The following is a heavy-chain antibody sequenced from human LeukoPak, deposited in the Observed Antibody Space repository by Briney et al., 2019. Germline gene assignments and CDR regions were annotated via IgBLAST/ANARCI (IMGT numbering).Heavy chain of an antibody. V-gene: IGHV1-18*01. CDR1: VYTFSSYD. Sequence: ASLKLSSTASVYTFSSYDINTVRQSPGQGLEWMGGISVYNGNTNHAQKLQGRVNMTTATSTSTAYMELRSLRSDETAVYYCARANYDRSGSYPDYWGQGTLVTVSS. CDR2: ISVYNGNT. CDR3: ARANYDRSGSYPDY. D-gene: IGHD3-10*01. J-gene: IGHJ4*02.